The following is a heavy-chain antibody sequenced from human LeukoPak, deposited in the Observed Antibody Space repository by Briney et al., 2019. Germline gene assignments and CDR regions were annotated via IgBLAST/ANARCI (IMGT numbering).Heavy chain of an antibody. V-gene: IGHV4-34*01. J-gene: IGHJ5*02. CDR1: GGSFCGYY. Sequence: SETLSLTCAVYGGSFCGYYWSWIRQPPGKGLEWIGEINHGGSNNYHPSLKSRATISVDTSRNQFSLKLSSVTAADTAVYYCARGHGIAVAGISDWFDPWGQGTLVTVSS. CDR2: INHGGSN. CDR3: ARGHGIAVAGISDWFDP. D-gene: IGHD6-19*01.